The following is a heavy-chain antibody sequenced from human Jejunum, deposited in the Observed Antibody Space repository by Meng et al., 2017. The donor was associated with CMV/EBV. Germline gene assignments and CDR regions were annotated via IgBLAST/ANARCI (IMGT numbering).Heavy chain of an antibody. Sequence: GFTFDSCDMNGVRQAPRRGLEWVSRIGGSSLSTHYIRSVESRFTISRDNSKNSLYLQMNSVRADDTAVYHCAKASPYDGNTFFDYWGQGARVTVSS. D-gene: IGHD3-22*01. CDR2: IGGSSLST. CDR3: AKASPYDGNTFFDY. V-gene: IGHV3-23*01. J-gene: IGHJ4*02. CDR1: GFTFDSCD.